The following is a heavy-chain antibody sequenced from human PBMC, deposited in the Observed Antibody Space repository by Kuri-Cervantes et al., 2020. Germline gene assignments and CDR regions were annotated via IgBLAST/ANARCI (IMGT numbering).Heavy chain of an antibody. CDR2: IWYDGSNI. Sequence: GESLKISCAASGFTFSSYGMHWVRQAPGKGLEWVALIWYDGSNIYYADSVKGRFTISRDNFKNTLYLQMNSLRAEDTAVYYCAGFRELIPGAFDIWGQGTMVTVSS. J-gene: IGHJ3*02. V-gene: IGHV3-33*01. CDR3: AGFRELIPGAFDI. D-gene: IGHD3-10*01. CDR1: GFTFSSYG.